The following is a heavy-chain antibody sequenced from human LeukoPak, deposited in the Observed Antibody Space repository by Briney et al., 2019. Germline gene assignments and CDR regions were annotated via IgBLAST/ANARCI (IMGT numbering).Heavy chain of an antibody. CDR1: GYTFTGYY. D-gene: IGHD2-21*02. Sequence: GASVNLSCKASGYTFTGYYMHWVRHAPGQGLEWMVWINPNSGGTNYAQKFQGRVTMTRDTSISTAYLELRRLRSDDTAVYYCARGVVTATISNWGRGPLVTVSS. V-gene: IGHV1-2*02. CDR2: INPNSGGT. J-gene: IGHJ4*02. CDR3: ARGVVTATISN.